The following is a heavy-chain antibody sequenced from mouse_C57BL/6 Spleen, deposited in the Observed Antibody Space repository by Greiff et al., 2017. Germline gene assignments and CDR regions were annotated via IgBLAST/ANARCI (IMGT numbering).Heavy chain of an antibody. D-gene: IGHD1-1*01. CDR3: ARRGLLRYHLFDY. V-gene: IGHV1-19*01. CDR2: INPYNGGT. Sequence: EVQLQQSGPVLVKPGASVKMSCKASGYTFTDYYMNWVKQSHGKSLEWIGVINPYNGGTSYNQKFKGKATLTVDKSSSTAYMELNSLTSEDSAVYYCARRGLLRYHLFDYWGQGTTLTVSS. J-gene: IGHJ2*01. CDR1: GYTFTDYY.